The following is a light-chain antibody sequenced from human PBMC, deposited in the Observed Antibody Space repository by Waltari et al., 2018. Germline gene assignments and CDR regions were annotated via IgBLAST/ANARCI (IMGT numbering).Light chain of an antibody. CDR2: DVT. CDR3: SSYTTSISYV. J-gene: IGLJ1*01. CDR1: SSYIGVYNH. Sequence: QSALTQPASVSGSPGQSITISCTGTSSYIGVYNHVSWYQQHPGKAPKLMIYDVTNRPSGVSDRFSGSKSDYTASLTISGLQAEDEADYYCSSYTTSISYVFGTGTRVTVL. V-gene: IGLV2-14*03.